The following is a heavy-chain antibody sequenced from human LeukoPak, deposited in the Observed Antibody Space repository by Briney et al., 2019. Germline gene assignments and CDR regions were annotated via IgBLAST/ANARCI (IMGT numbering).Heavy chain of an antibody. J-gene: IGHJ4*02. V-gene: IGHV4-31*03. D-gene: IGHD1-1*01. Sequence: SQTLSLTCTVSGGSINTGGYYWSWIRQHPGKGLEWIGSIYYSGSTSYNPSLKSRVTMSLDTSKNQFSLKLSSVTAAGTAMYYCASGDNDPLFDYWGQGILVTVSS. CDR2: IYYSGST. CDR1: GGSINTGGYY. CDR3: ASGDNDPLFDY.